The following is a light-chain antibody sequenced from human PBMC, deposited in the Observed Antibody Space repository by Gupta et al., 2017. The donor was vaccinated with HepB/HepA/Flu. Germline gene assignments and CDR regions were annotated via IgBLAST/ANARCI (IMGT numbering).Light chain of an antibody. CDR1: QSVLYSSNNKNY. V-gene: IGKV4-1*01. CDR2: WAS. J-gene: IGKJ4*01. Sequence: DIVMTQSPDSLAVSLGERATINCKSSQSVLYSSNNKNYLAWYQQKPGQPLKLLIYWASTRESGVPDRFSGSGSGTDFTLTISSLQAEDVAVYYCQQYDSIPPTFGGGTKAEIK. CDR3: QQYDSIPPT.